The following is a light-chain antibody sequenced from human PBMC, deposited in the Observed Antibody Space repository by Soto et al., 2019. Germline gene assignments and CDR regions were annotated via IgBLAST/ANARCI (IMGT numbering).Light chain of an antibody. V-gene: IGKV3-15*01. CDR3: QQYNNWPLT. Sequence: EIVMTQSPATLSVSPGERVTLSCRASQSVSSNLAWYQQKPGQAPRLLIYGISTRATGLPARFSGSGSETEFTLTISSLQSEDFAFYYCQQYNNWPLTFGGGTKVEIK. J-gene: IGKJ4*01. CDR1: QSVSSN. CDR2: GIS.